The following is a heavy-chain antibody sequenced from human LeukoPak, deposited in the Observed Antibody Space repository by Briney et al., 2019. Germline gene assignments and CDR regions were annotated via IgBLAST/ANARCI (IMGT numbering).Heavy chain of an antibody. CDR2: VSDNGGAT. CDR3: ARGSAAVRPYYFDY. Sequence: GGSLRLSRTASGFTFRSYVMSWVRQAPGKGLEWVSAVSDNGGATWYADSVQGRFTVSRDNSQNTFYLQMNSLRAEDTAVYFCARGSAAVRPYYFDYWGQGILVTVSS. J-gene: IGHJ4*02. CDR1: GFTFRSYV. V-gene: IGHV3-23*01. D-gene: IGHD6-13*01.